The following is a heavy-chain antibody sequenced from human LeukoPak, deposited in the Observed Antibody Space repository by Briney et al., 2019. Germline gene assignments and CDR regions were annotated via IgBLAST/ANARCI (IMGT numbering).Heavy chain of an antibody. CDR2: ISWNSGSI. J-gene: IGHJ4*02. V-gene: IGHV3-9*01. CDR1: GFTFDDYA. CDR3: AKDIHYDIKHEPIDY. Sequence: PGGSLRLSCAASGFTFDDYAMHWVRQAPGKGLEWVSGISWNSGSIGYADSVKGRFTISRDNAKNSLYLQMNSLRAEDTALYYCAKDIHYDIKHEPIDYWGQGTLVTVSS. D-gene: IGHD3-9*01.